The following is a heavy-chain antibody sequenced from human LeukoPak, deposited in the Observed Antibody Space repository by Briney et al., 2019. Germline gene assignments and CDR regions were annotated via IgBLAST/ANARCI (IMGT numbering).Heavy chain of an antibody. V-gene: IGHV4-59*08. Sequence: SETLSLTCTVSGGSISSYYWSWIRQPPGKGLEWIGYIYHSGSTYYNPSLKSRVTISVDRSKNQFSLKLSSVTAADTAVYYCARQVTTLVLRLDYWGQGTLVTVSS. CDR3: ARQVTTLVLRLDY. J-gene: IGHJ4*02. CDR2: IYHSGST. CDR1: GGSISSYY. D-gene: IGHD4-11*01.